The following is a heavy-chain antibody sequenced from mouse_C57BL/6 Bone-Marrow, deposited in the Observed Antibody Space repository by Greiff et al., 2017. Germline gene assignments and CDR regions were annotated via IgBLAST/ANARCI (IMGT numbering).Heavy chain of an antibody. CDR1: GFTFSSYG. J-gene: IGHJ2*01. Sequence: EVMLVESGGDLVKPGGSLKLSCAASGFTFSSYGMSWVRQTPDKRLEWVATISSGGSYTYYPDSVKGRFTISRDNAKNTLYLQMSSLKSEDTAMYYCASVRGSYFDYWGQGTTLTVSS. CDR2: ISSGGSYT. CDR3: ASVRGSYFDY. V-gene: IGHV5-6*01.